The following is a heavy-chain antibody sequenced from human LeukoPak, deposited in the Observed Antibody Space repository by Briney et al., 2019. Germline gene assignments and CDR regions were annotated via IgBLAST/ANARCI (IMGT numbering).Heavy chain of an antibody. D-gene: IGHD6-13*01. Sequence: GGSLRLSCAASGFNFSRNAITWVRQAPWKGLEWVSVVYTGGNTYYADSVKGRFTISRDNAQNSLFLQMNSLRAEDTAVYYCARVGDLAAAGTLDYWGQGTLVTVSS. J-gene: IGHJ4*02. CDR2: VYTGGNT. V-gene: IGHV3-53*01. CDR3: ARVGDLAAAGTLDY. CDR1: GFNFSRNA.